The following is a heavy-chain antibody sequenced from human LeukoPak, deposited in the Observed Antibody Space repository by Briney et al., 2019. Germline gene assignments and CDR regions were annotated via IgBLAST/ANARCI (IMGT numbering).Heavy chain of an antibody. Sequence: ASVTVSFKASVYTFINYYIHGVRQPPSQGLEGMGIINHSGGSGSYAQKFQGRLTVTRDTSTSQVYMELSSLRSEDTAVYYCVRLRSHYGDYKVDPWGQGTLVTVSS. V-gene: IGHV1-46*01. J-gene: IGHJ5*02. CDR1: VYTFINYY. D-gene: IGHD4-17*01. CDR3: VRLRSHYGDYKVDP. CDR2: INHSGGSG.